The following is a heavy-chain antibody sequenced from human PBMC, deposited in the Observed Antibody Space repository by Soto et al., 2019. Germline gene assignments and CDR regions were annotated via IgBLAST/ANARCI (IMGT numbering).Heavy chain of an antibody. D-gene: IGHD2-2*01. Sequence: GGSLRLSCAACGFTFGSYAMSWFRQAPGEGLQWVSSLSYDGGATFYADSVKGRFTNSRDNSRNTLFLQMSSLRVEDSAVYYCARISVTSSTDYWGQGTVVTVSS. CDR1: GFTFGSYA. V-gene: IGHV3-23*01. CDR3: ARISVTSSTDY. J-gene: IGHJ4*02. CDR2: LSYDGGAT.